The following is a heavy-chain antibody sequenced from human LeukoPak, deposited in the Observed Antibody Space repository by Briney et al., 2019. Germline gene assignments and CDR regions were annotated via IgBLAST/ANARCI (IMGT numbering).Heavy chain of an antibody. J-gene: IGHJ4*02. D-gene: IGHD4-17*01. Sequence: SETLSLTCSVSGGLISISTHYWGWIRQTPGKGLEWIGSVFYSGSTYYNPSLKSRVTISFDTSKNQFSLKLSSVTAADTAVYYCARRGTTVTTPFDYWGQGTLVTVSS. CDR3: ARRGTTVTTPFDY. CDR2: VFYSGST. CDR1: GGLISISTHY. V-gene: IGHV4-39*01.